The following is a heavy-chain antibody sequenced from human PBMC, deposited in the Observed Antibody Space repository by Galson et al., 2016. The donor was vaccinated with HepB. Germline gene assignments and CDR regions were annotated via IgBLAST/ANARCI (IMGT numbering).Heavy chain of an antibody. Sequence: SLRLSCAASGFTFSSCAMSWVRQAPGKGLEWVSSISSNGDETYYADSVKGRFAIPRDNSESTLHLQMSSLGAEGTAVYYCAKRPSGTWGPVDYWGQGNLVIVSS. D-gene: IGHD1-1*01. CDR1: GFTFSSCA. J-gene: IGHJ4*02. CDR2: ISSNGDET. V-gene: IGHV3-23*05. CDR3: AKRPSGTWGPVDY.